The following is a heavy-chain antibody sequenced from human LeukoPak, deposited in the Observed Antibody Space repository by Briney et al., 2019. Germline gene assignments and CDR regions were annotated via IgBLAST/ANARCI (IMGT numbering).Heavy chain of an antibody. CDR1: GGSISSGSYY. V-gene: IGHV4-61*02. J-gene: IGHJ4*02. D-gene: IGHD1-26*01. CDR2: KHSSGST. CDR3: ASAYSGSFCFGS. Sequence: SQTLSLTCTVSGGSISSGSYYWSWIRKPAGKGLEWIGRKHSSGSTNYNPSLKSRVTLSLDTSKNQFSLKLSSVTAADTAVYYCASAYSGSFCFGSWGQGILVTVSS.